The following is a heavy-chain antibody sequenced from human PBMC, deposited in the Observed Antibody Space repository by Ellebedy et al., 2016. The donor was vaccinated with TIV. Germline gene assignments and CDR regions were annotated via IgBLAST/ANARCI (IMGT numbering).Heavy chain of an antibody. Sequence: AASVKVSCKASGYTFTNYDIIWVRQATGQGLEWIGWMNPNSGNTDYAQKFQGRVAMTRNISTGIAYMELNILRSEDTAVYFCARGHSLSSTWYFLFSRGHDRIDFWGQGTPVTVTS. V-gene: IGHV1-8*01. CDR1: GYTFTNYD. J-gene: IGHJ4*02. D-gene: IGHD6-13*01. CDR3: ARGHSLSSTWYFLFSRGHDRIDF. CDR2: MNPNSGNT.